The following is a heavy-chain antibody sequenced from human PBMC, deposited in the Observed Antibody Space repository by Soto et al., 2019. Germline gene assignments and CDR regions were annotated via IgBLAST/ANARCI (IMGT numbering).Heavy chain of an antibody. D-gene: IGHD6-6*01. CDR2: IYYSGST. CDR3: ARVGYSSSSEVFDP. J-gene: IGHJ5*02. CDR1: GGSISSYY. V-gene: IGHV4-59*01. Sequence: SETLSLTCTVSGGSISSYYWSWIRQPPGKGLEWIGYIYYSGSTNYNPSLKSRVTISVDTSKNQFSLKLSSVTAADTAVYYCARVGYSSSSEVFDPWGQGTLVTVSS.